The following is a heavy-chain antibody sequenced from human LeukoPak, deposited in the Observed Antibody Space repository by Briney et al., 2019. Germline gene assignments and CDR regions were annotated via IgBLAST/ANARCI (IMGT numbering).Heavy chain of an antibody. Sequence: GGSLRLSCAVSGFIFSSSAMSWVRQAPGKGLEWVSAISGGGDDTSYADSVKGRFTISRDNSKNTLYLQMNSLRAEDTAVYYCARDRGLLRFLEWLSPYGMDVWGQGTTVTVSS. CDR1: GFIFSSSA. CDR3: ARDRGLLRFLEWLSPYGMDV. CDR2: ISGGGDDT. D-gene: IGHD3-3*01. V-gene: IGHV3-23*01. J-gene: IGHJ6*02.